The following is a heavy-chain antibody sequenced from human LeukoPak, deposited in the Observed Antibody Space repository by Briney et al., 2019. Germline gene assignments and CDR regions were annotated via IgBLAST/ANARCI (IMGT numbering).Heavy chain of an antibody. J-gene: IGHJ4*02. V-gene: IGHV3-7*01. CDR1: GFTFSSYW. D-gene: IGHD2-21*01. Sequence: GGSLRLSCAASGFTFSSYWMSWVRQAPGKGLEWVANIKQDGSDKYYVDSVKGRFTISRDNAKNSLYLQMNSLRAEDTAVYYCATIADSPRFDSWGQGTLVTVSS. CDR2: IKQDGSDK. CDR3: ATIADSPRFDS.